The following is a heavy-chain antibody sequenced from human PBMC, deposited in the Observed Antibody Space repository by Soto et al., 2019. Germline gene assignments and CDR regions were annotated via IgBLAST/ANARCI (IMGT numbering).Heavy chain of an antibody. V-gene: IGHV5-51*01. CDR3: VRRPDGGYYFDY. CDR2: IYPYDSET. J-gene: IGHJ4*02. Sequence: GESLKISCKGSGYSFTHHWIGWVRQMPGKGLEWMGLIYPYDSETRYSPSFQGQVTMSVDKSISTAYLQWSSLKASDTAMYYCVRRPDGGYYFDYWGQGTLVTVSS. CDR1: GYSFTHHW. D-gene: IGHD3-22*01.